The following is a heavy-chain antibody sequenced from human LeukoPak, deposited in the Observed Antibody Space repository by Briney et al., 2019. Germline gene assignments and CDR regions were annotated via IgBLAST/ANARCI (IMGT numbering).Heavy chain of an antibody. CDR1: GFTFSSYW. J-gene: IGHJ3*02. CDR2: INTDGSST. V-gene: IGHV3-74*01. Sequence: PGGSLRLSCAASGFTFSSYWMHWVRQAPGKGLVWVSRINTDGSSTSYADSVKGRFTISRDNSKNTLYLQMNSLRAEDTAVYYCASAVVVMNAFDIWGQGTMVTVSS. D-gene: IGHD3-22*01. CDR3: ASAVVVMNAFDI.